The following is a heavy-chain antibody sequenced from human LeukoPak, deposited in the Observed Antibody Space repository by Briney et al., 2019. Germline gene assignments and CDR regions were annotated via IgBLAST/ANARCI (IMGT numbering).Heavy chain of an antibody. J-gene: IGHJ4*02. CDR1: GFTFSSYG. D-gene: IGHD3-22*01. Sequence: GGSLRLSCAASGFTFSSYGMHWVRQAPGKGLEWVAVISYDGSNKYYADSVKGRFTISRGNSKNTLYLQMNSLRAEDTAVYYCAREYYDSSGYYYFDYWGQGTLVTVSS. CDR2: ISYDGSNK. V-gene: IGHV3-30*03. CDR3: AREYYDSSGYYYFDY.